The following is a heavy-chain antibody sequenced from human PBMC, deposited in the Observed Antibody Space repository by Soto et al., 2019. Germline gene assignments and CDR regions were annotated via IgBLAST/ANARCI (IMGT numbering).Heavy chain of an antibody. D-gene: IGHD2-21*02. CDR3: ARAKEGAYCGGDCFNDAFDI. Sequence: QVQLVESGGGVVQPGRSLRLSCAASGFTFSSYAMHWVRQAPGKGLEWVAVISYDGSNKYYADSVKGRFTISRDNSKNKLYLQMNSLRAEDTAVYYCARAKEGAYCGGDCFNDAFDIWGQGTMVTVSS. V-gene: IGHV3-30-3*01. CDR2: ISYDGSNK. J-gene: IGHJ3*02. CDR1: GFTFSSYA.